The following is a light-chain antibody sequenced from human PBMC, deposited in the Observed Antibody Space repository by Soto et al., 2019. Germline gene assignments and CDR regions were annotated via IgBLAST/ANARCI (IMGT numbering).Light chain of an antibody. CDR2: GAS. CDR3: QQYGSSGT. J-gene: IGKJ1*01. CDR1: QSVSNNY. Sequence: EFVLTQSPGTLSLSPGERATLSCMASQSVSNNYLAWYQQKPGQAPRLLIYGASNRATGIPDRFSGSGSGTDFTLTISRLEPEDFAVYYCQQYGSSGTFGQGTKV. V-gene: IGKV3-20*01.